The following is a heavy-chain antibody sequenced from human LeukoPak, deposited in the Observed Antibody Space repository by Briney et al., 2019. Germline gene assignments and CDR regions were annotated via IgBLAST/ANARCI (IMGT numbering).Heavy chain of an antibody. J-gene: IGHJ5*02. V-gene: IGHV1-69*13. D-gene: IGHD4-11*01. Sequence: SAKVSCKASGYTFTSYDINWVRQATGQGLEWMGGIIPIFGTANYAQKFQGRVTITADESTSTAYMELSSLRSEDTAVYYCARVRTTVTTLYVGLSGWFDPWGQGTLVTVSS. CDR2: IIPIFGTA. CDR3: ARVRTTVTTLYVGLSGWFDP. CDR1: GYTFTSYD.